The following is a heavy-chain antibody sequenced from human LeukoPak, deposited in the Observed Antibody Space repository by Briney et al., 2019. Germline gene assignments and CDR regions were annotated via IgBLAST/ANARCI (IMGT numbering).Heavy chain of an antibody. CDR1: GFTFSSYE. Sequence: GGSLRLSCAASGFTFSSYEMNWVRQAPGKGLEWVSYISGSGSTIYYADSVKGRFTISRDNAKNSLYLQMNSLGAEETAVYYCARGLRKGRYFDYWGQGTLVTVSS. J-gene: IGHJ4*02. CDR3: ARGLRKGRYFDY. CDR2: ISGSGSTI. D-gene: IGHD3-16*01. V-gene: IGHV3-48*03.